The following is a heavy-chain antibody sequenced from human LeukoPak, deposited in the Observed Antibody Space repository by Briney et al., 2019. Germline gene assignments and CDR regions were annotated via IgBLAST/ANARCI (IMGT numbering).Heavy chain of an antibody. Sequence: GGSLRLSCAASGFTFSSYGMHWVRQAPGKGLEWVAFIRYDGSNKYYADSVKGRFTISRDNSKNTLYLQMNSLRAEDTAVYYCAKDGTMVRGVYYYMDVWGKGTTVTISS. J-gene: IGHJ6*03. CDR1: GFTFSSYG. D-gene: IGHD3-10*01. CDR3: AKDGTMVRGVYYYMDV. CDR2: IRYDGSNK. V-gene: IGHV3-30*02.